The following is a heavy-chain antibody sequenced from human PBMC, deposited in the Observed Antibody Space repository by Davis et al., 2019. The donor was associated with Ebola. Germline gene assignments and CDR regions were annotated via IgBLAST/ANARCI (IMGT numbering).Heavy chain of an antibody. D-gene: IGHD4-17*01. J-gene: IGHJ4*02. CDR2: IKQDGSEK. Sequence: EGSLRLSCEASGFTFSTYWMSWVRQAPGKGLEWVANIKQDGSEKYYVDSVKGRFTISRDNAKNSVFLQMNSLRAEDTAVYYCASHDYGDYAGPDYWGQGTLVTVSS. V-gene: IGHV3-7*01. CDR1: GFTFSTYW. CDR3: ASHDYGDYAGPDY.